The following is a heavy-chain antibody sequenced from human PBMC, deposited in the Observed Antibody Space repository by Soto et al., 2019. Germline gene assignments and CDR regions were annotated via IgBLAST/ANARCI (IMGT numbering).Heavy chain of an antibody. CDR1: GFTFSSYG. V-gene: IGHV3-33*01. CDR2: IWYDGSNK. D-gene: IGHD6-6*01. Sequence: QVQLVESGGGVVQPGRSLRLSCAASGFTFSSYGMHWVRQAPGKGLEWVAVIWYDGSNKYYADSVKGRFTISRDNSQKTLYLQMDSLRAEDTAVYYCARVDRGSSLFYYYYGMDVWGQGTTVTVSS. CDR3: ARVDRGSSLFYYYYGMDV. J-gene: IGHJ6*02.